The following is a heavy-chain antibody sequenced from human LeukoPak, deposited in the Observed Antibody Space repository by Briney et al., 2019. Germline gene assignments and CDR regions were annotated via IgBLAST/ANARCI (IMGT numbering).Heavy chain of an antibody. CDR1: GFTFSSYS. CDR3: ARNGGRSSSWFVY. Sequence: AGGSLRLSCAASGFTFSSYSMNWVRQAPGKGLEWVSYISSSSSTIYYADSVKGRFTISRDNAENSLYLQMNSLRAEDTALYYCARNGGRSSSWFVYWGQGTLVTVSS. J-gene: IGHJ5*01. CDR2: ISSSSSTI. D-gene: IGHD6-13*01. V-gene: IGHV3-48*04.